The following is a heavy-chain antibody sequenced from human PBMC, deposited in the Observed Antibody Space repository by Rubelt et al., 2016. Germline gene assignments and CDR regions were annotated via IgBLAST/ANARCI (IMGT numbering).Heavy chain of an antibody. V-gene: IGHV4-39*07. CDR2: IYYTGST. CDR3: ARDTTKYYFDY. J-gene: IGHJ4*02. CDR1: GGSTSSSTYY. Sequence: QLQLQESGPGLVKPSETLSLTCTVSGGSTSSSTYYWGWIRQPPGKGLEWIGSIYYTGSTYYNPSLKSRVTISLDTSKNQFSLKLSSGTAAETAVYYCARDTTKYYFDYWGQGTLVTVSS. D-gene: IGHD1-14*01.